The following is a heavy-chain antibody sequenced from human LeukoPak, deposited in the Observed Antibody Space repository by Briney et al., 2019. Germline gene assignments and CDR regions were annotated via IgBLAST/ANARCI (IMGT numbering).Heavy chain of an antibody. CDR2: IYSGGST. V-gene: IGHV3-53*01. CDR3: ASSLSLASSSLDY. D-gene: IGHD6-6*01. Sequence: GGSLRLSCAASGFTFSRNAMSWVRQAPGKGLEWVSVIYSGGSTYYADSVKGRFTISRDNSKNTLYLQMNSLRAEDTAVYYCASSLSLASSSLDYWGQGTLVTVSS. J-gene: IGHJ4*02. CDR1: GFTFSRNA.